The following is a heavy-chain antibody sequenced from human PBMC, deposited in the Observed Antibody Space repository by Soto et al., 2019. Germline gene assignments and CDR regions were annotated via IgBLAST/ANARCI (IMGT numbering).Heavy chain of an antibody. V-gene: IGHV1-58*01. CDR3: AEGSIAEDGYYFDY. Sequence: QMQLVQSGPEVKKPGTSVKVSCKASGFTSSSSALQWVRQARGQRLEWIGWIVVGSGNTNHAQKFQGRLTLTRDMTSRTANMELSSLRSEDTAVYYCAEGSIAEDGYYFDYWGQDTLVTVSS. CDR2: IVVGSGNT. CDR1: GFTSSSSA. J-gene: IGHJ4*02. D-gene: IGHD6-13*01.